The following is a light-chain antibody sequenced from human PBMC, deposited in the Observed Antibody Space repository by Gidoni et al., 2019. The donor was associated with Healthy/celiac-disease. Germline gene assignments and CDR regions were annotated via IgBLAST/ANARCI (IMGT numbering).Light chain of an antibody. CDR3: QQYYSTLFT. CDR1: QSVLYSSNNKNY. V-gene: IGKV4-1*01. CDR2: WAS. Sequence: DIVMTQSPDSLAGSLGERATINCKSSQSVLYSSNNKNYLAWYQQKPGQPPKLLIYWASTRESGVPDRFSGSGSGTDFTLTISSLQAEDVAVYYCQQYYSTLFTFGPXTKVDIK. J-gene: IGKJ3*01.